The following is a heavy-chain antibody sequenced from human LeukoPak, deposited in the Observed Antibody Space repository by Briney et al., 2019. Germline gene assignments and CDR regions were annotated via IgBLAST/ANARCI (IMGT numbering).Heavy chain of an antibody. J-gene: IGHJ4*02. CDR1: GGSISSSNW. CDR3: ARTIAAAGKPIDY. D-gene: IGHD6-13*01. Sequence: SGTLSLTCADSGGSISSSNWWSWVRQPPGKGLEWIGEIYHSRSTNYNPSLKSRVTISVDKSKNQFSLKLSSVTAADTAVYYCARTIAAAGKPIDYWGQGTLVTVSS. V-gene: IGHV4-4*02. CDR2: IYHSRST.